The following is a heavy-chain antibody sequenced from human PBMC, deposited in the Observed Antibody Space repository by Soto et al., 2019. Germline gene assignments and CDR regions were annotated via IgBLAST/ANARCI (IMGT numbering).Heavy chain of an antibody. V-gene: IGHV1-69*13. D-gene: IGHD4-17*01. Sequence: GASVKVSCKASGGTFSTFGISWVRQAPGQGLEWMGGIIPFFGTARYSQKFEDRITITADESTNTVYMDLRSPTSEDTAIYYCAKSAPMDTGDKYYYDFWGQGALVTVSS. CDR3: AKSAPMDTGDKYYYDF. CDR1: GGTFSTFG. J-gene: IGHJ4*02. CDR2: IIPFFGTA.